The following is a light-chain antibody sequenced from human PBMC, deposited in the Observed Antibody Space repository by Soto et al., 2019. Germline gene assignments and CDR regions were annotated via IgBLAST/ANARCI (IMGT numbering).Light chain of an antibody. V-gene: IGKV3-15*01. J-gene: IGKJ4*02. CDR2: GAS. CDR3: QQFNSWPET. Sequence: GVRGTRTHTARRSGSSNLAWYQQKPGQAPRLLIYGASTRATGIPDRFSGSGSGTEFTLTIISLQPEDFAVDYCQQFNSWPETFGGGTKVDIK. CDR1: RSGSSN.